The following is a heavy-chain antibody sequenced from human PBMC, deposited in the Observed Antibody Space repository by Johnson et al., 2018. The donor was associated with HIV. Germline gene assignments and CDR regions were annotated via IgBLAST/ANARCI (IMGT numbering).Heavy chain of an antibody. D-gene: IGHD1-14*01. CDR3: AKVRLGNHDGFDI. CDR2: IRNDGNSK. Sequence: QVQLVESGGGLVQTGGSLRLSCAASGFTFNTYGMDWVRQAPGKGLEWVAFIRNDGNSKYYIDSVKGRFTVSRDNSKNTLYLQMNSLRTEDTAMYYCAKVRLGNHDGFDIWGQGTLVTVSS. J-gene: IGHJ3*02. CDR1: GFTFNTYG. V-gene: IGHV3-30*02.